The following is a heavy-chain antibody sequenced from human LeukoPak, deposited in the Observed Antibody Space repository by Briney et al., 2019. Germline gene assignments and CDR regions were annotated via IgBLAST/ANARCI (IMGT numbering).Heavy chain of an antibody. Sequence: GASVKVSCKASGYTFTSYAMHWVRQAPGQRLEWMGWINAGNGNTKYSQKFQGRVTITRDTSASTVYMELSSLRSEDTAVYYCARGYCSGGSCYTLDYYYDMDVWGQGTTVTVSS. V-gene: IGHV1-3*01. J-gene: IGHJ6*02. CDR3: ARGYCSGGSCYTLDYYYDMDV. CDR2: INAGNGNT. D-gene: IGHD2-15*01. CDR1: GYTFTSYA.